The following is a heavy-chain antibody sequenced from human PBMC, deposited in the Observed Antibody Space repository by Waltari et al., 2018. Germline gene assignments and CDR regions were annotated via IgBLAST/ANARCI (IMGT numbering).Heavy chain of an antibody. D-gene: IGHD2-15*01. CDR3: VRNRGWQQFDF. Sequence: EVQLVESGGGLVQPGGSLRLACAAPGFTLSNYWMGWVRQAPGKGLEWVAGIKEDGGRKDYVDSVKGRFTISRDNAKSTLYLQMNSLRAEDTAVFYCVRNRGWQQFDFWGQGTLVTVSS. CDR1: GFTLSNYW. V-gene: IGHV3-7*01. J-gene: IGHJ4*02. CDR2: IKEDGGRK.